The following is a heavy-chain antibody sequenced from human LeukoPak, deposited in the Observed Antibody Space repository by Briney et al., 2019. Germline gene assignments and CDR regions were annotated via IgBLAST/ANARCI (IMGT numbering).Heavy chain of an antibody. V-gene: IGHV1-2*02. D-gene: IGHD5-12*01. CDR3: ARVGGSIVATDYFDY. CDR1: GYIFTGYY. Sequence: ASVKVSCKASGYIFTGYYMHWVRQAPGQGLEWMGWINPNSGGTNYAQKFQGRVTMTRDTSISTAYMELSRLRSEDTAVYYCARVGGSIVATDYFDYWGQGTLVTVSS. CDR2: INPNSGGT. J-gene: IGHJ4*02.